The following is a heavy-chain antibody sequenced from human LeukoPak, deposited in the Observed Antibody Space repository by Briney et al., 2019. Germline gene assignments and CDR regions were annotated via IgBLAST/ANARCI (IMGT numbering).Heavy chain of an antibody. Sequence: GGSLRLSCAASGFTFSSYGMHWVRQAPGKGLEWVTFISYDGSHKYYEDSVKGRFTISRDNSKNTLYLQMNSLRGEDTAVYYCAKDAENTEGYHILDYWGQGALVTVSS. CDR2: ISYDGSHK. D-gene: IGHD2-15*01. V-gene: IGHV3-30*18. CDR3: AKDAENTEGYHILDY. J-gene: IGHJ4*02. CDR1: GFTFSSYG.